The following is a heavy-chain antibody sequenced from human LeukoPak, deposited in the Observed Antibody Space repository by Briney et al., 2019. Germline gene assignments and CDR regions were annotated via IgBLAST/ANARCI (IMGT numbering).Heavy chain of an antibody. D-gene: IGHD6-13*01. J-gene: IGHJ3*02. Sequence: GGSLRLPCAASGLPFTKYWMIWVRHPPGKSLECVASINQDESVKRYVDSAKGRFTISRDNTQNSVYLEMNSLTAEDTALYYCARDLWAQQEGDGFDIWGQGTMVTVSS. CDR3: ARDLWAQQEGDGFDI. CDR1: GLPFTKYW. CDR2: INQDESVK. V-gene: IGHV3-7*03.